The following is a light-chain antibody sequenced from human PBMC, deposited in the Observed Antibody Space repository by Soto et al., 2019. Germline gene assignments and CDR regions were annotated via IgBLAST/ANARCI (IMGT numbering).Light chain of an antibody. J-gene: IGLJ1*01. V-gene: IGLV2-23*01. Sequence: QSALTQPASVSGSPGQSITISCTGTSSDVGSYNLVSWYQHYPGRAPKLLIYEGTKRPSGVSNRFSASKSGNAASLTISGPQAEDEADYYCCSYAGSNTLGVFGTGTKVTVL. CDR3: CSYAGSNTLGV. CDR1: SSDVGSYNL. CDR2: EGT.